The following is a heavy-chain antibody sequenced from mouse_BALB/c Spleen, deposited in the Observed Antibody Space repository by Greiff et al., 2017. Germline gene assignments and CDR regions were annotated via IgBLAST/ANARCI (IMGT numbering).Heavy chain of an antibody. V-gene: IGHV5-9-4*01. J-gene: IGHJ3*01. Sequence: EVKLMESGGGLVKPGGSLKLSCAASGFTFSSYAMSWVRQSPEQRLEWVAEISSGGSYTYYPDTVTGRFTISRDNAKNTLYLGMSSLRSEDTAMYYCGRGEGPSFAYWGQGTLVTVSA. CDR1: GFTFSSYA. CDR2: ISSGGSYT. CDR3: GRGEGPSFAY.